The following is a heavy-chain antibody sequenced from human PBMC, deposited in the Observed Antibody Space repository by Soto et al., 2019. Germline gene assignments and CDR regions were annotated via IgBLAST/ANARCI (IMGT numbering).Heavy chain of an antibody. D-gene: IGHD2-21*01. V-gene: IGHV3-11*06. J-gene: IGHJ4*02. Sequence: QVHLVESGGGLVKPGGSLRLSCPTSGFPFSDYYMSWIRQAPGKGLEWLSHISPKSTYRNYADSVKGRFTISRDNTKSSLFLQMISLGVEDTAVYYCVRGGGGGLFEHWGQGVLVTVSS. CDR3: VRGGGGGLFEH. CDR2: ISPKSTYR. CDR1: GFPFSDYY.